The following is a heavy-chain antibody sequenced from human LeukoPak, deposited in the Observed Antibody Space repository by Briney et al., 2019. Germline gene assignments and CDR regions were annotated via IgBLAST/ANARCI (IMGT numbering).Heavy chain of an antibody. D-gene: IGHD5-18*01. CDR3: AKEPNGYSYGYPYYFDY. Sequence: GGSLRPSCAASGFTFSSYAMSCVLQAPGKGLEWLSAISGSGGSTYYADSVKGRFTISRDNSKNTLYLQMNSLRAEDTAVYYCAKEPNGYSYGYPYYFDYWGQGTLVTVSS. CDR2: ISGSGGST. V-gene: IGHV3-23*01. CDR1: GFTFSSYA. J-gene: IGHJ4*02.